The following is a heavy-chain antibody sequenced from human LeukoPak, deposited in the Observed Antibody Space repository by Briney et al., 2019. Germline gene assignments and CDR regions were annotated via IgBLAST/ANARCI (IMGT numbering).Heavy chain of an antibody. V-gene: IGHV1-46*01. Sequence: ASVKVSCEASGYTFTSYYMHWVRQAPGQGLEWMGIINPSGGSTSYAQKFQGRVTMTRDTSTSTVYMELSSLRSEDTAVYYCARAIVVVVAATPGDAFDIWGQGTMVTVSS. CDR2: INPSGGST. CDR1: GYTFTSYY. D-gene: IGHD2-15*01. CDR3: ARAIVVVVAATPGDAFDI. J-gene: IGHJ3*02.